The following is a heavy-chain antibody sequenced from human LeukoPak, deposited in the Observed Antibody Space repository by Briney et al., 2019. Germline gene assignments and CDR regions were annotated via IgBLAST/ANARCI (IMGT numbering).Heavy chain of an antibody. CDR2: IWYDGSNK. CDR1: GFTFSSYG. CDR3: AKDLGYSSSWYLLDY. V-gene: IGHV3-33*06. J-gene: IGHJ4*02. D-gene: IGHD6-13*01. Sequence: GGSLRLSCAASGFTFSSYGMHWVRQAPGKGLEWMAVIWYDGSNKYYADSVKGRFTISRDNSKNTLYLQMNRLRAEDTAVYYCAKDLGYSSSWYLLDYWGQGTLVTVSS.